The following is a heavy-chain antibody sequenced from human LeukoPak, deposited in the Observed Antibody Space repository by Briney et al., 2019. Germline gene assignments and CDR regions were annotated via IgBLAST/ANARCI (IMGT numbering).Heavy chain of an antibody. CDR2: MKRDGSEI. Sequence: GGSLRLSCSASGFTFSTYWMSWVRQAPGKGLEWVANMKRDGSEIYYVDSVKGRFTISRDNAKNSLYLQMNSLRVEDTAVYYCAKHKIAWRTFDCWGQGTLVTVSS. D-gene: IGHD1/OR15-1a*01. J-gene: IGHJ4*02. CDR1: GFTFSTYW. V-gene: IGHV3-7*01. CDR3: AKHKIAWRTFDC.